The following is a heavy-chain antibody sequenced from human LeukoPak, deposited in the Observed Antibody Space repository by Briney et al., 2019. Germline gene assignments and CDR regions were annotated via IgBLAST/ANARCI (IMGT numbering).Heavy chain of an antibody. CDR1: GFTFSSYA. CDR3: AEAGHWSGGRCYSSRRRNAFAI. Sequence: GGSLRLSCAASGFTFSSYAMSWVRQAPGKGLEWVSAISGSGGSTYYADSVKGRVTISRDNSKNTLYLQMNSLRAEDTAVYYCAEAGHWSGGRCYSSRRRNAFAIWGQGTMVTVSS. J-gene: IGHJ3*02. V-gene: IGHV3-23*01. D-gene: IGHD2-15*01. CDR2: ISGSGGST.